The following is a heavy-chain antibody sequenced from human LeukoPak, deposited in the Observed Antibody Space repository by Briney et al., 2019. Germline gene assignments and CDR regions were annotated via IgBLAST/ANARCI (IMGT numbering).Heavy chain of an antibody. Sequence: PGGSLRLSCAASGFTFSSYAMSWVRQAPGKGLEWVSYISSSSSTIYYADSVKGRFTISRDNAKNSLYLQMNSLRDEDTAVYYCARGASRGFDYWGHGTLVTVSS. CDR3: ARGASRGFDY. D-gene: IGHD5-24*01. CDR2: ISSSSSTI. J-gene: IGHJ4*01. CDR1: GFTFSSYA. V-gene: IGHV3-48*02.